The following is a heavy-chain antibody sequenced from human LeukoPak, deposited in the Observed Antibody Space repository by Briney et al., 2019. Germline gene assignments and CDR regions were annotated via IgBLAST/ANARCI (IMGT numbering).Heavy chain of an antibody. CDR3: ARVDGSVDY. CDR1: GYIFTRYD. Sequence: ALVQVSCKASGYIFTRYDINWVRQATGQGVEWMGWINTKSCMTGHAQKFQGRITITKDTSINTVYMELSSLSSEDTAVYFCARVDGSVDYWGQGTLVTVSS. CDR2: INTKSCMT. V-gene: IGHV1-8*03. D-gene: IGHD3-22*01. J-gene: IGHJ4*02.